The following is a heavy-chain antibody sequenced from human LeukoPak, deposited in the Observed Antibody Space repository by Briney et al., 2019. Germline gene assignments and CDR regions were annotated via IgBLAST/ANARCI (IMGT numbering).Heavy chain of an antibody. Sequence: SGGSLRLSCAASGFTFSRYSMHWVRQAPGKGLEYVSAISSNGGSTYYANSVKGRFTISKDNAKNALYLQMNSLRADDTAIYYCARDRGRGFDLWGQGTLVTVSS. CDR3: ARDRGRGFDL. V-gene: IGHV3-64*01. CDR2: ISSNGGST. J-gene: IGHJ5*02. CDR1: GFTFSRYS.